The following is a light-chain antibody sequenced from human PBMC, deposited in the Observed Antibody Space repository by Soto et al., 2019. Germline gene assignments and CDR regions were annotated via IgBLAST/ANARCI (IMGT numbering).Light chain of an antibody. CDR2: GAS. V-gene: IGKV3-15*01. CDR1: QSVDIN. CDR3: QQYRSWPRT. Sequence: EIVLTQSPAILSVSPGERVTLSCRASQSVDINLAWYQQKPGQAPRLLIYGASTRATDMSGTFSGRGSGTEFTLTISNVRPEDFAVYYCQQYRSWPRTFGQGTKVDIK. J-gene: IGKJ1*01.